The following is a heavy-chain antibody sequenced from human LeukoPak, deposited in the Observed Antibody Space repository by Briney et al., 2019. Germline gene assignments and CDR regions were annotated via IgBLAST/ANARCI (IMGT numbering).Heavy chain of an antibody. CDR1: GGSISSYY. CDR2: IYYSGST. J-gene: IGHJ4*02. V-gene: IGHV4-59*08. CDR3: ARHGHNSYFDY. D-gene: IGHD5-24*01. Sequence: PSETLSLTCTVSGGSISSYYWSWIRQPPGKGLEWIGYIYYSGSTNYNPSLKSRVTISVDTSKNQFSLKLSSVTAADTAVYYCARHGHNSYFDYWGQGTLVTVSS.